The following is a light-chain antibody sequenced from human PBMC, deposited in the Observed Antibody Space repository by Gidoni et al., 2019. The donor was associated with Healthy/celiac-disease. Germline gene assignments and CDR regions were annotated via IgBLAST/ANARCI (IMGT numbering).Light chain of an antibody. CDR3: QQYDKWPPLT. J-gene: IGKJ4*01. CDR1: QSVSSN. V-gene: IGKV3-15*01. CDR2: AAS. Sequence: EIVMTQSPATLSVSPGERATLSCRASQSVSSNLAWYQQKPGQAPRLLMYAASTRATGIPARFSGSGSGTKFTLTISSLQSEDFAVYYCQQYDKWPPLTFGGGTKVEIK.